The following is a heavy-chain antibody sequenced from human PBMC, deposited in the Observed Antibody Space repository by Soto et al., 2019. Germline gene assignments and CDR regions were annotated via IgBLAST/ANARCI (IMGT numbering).Heavy chain of an antibody. J-gene: IGHJ6*02. CDR2: IRSKAYGGTT. CDR3: TRGPEQQLVLEDPYYYYGMDV. V-gene: IGHV3-49*03. Sequence: GGSLRLSCTASGFTFGDYAMSWFRQAPGKGLEWVGFIRSKAYGGTTEYAASVKGRFTISRDDSKSIAYLQMNSLKTEDTAVYYCTRGPEQQLVLEDPYYYYGMDVWGQGTTVTVSS. CDR1: GFTFGDYA. D-gene: IGHD6-13*01.